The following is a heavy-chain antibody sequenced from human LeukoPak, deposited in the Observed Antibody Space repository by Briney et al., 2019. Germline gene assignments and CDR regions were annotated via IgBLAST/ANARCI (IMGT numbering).Heavy chain of an antibody. CDR3: ATSYSSSWYGDLDY. V-gene: IGHV4-34*01. CDR1: GGSFSGYY. J-gene: IGHJ4*02. D-gene: IGHD6-13*01. CDR2: INHSGST. Sequence: PSETLSLTCAVYGGSFSGYYWSWIRQPPGKGLEWIGEINHSGSTNYSPSLKSRVTISVDTSKNQFSLKLSSVTAADTAVYYCATSYSSSWYGDLDYWGQGTLVTVSS.